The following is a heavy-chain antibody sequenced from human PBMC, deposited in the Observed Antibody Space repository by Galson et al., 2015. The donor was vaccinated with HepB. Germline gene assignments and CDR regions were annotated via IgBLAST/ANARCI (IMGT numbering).Heavy chain of an antibody. CDR1: GFTFSSYA. Sequence: SLRLSCAASGFTFSSYAMSWVRQAPGKGLEWVSAISGSGGSTYYADSVKGRFTISRDNSKNTLYLQMNSLRAEDTAVYYCAKDAVYDSSGYYSTYHPFQHWGQGTLVTVSS. V-gene: IGHV3-23*01. J-gene: IGHJ1*01. D-gene: IGHD3-22*01. CDR2: ISGSGGST. CDR3: AKDAVYDSSGYYSTYHPFQH.